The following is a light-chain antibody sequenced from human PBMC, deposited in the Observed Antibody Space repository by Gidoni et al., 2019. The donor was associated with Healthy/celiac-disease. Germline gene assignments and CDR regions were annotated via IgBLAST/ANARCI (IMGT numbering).Light chain of an antibody. Sequence: VLTQPPAVAGAPGQGVTISCTGSSSNIGAGYEVHWYQQLPGTAPKLLIYGNSNRPSGVPDRFSGSKSGTSASLAITGLQAEDEADYYCQSYDSSLSGVVFGGGTKLTVL. CDR1: SSNIGAGYE. CDR2: GNS. J-gene: IGLJ2*01. CDR3: QSYDSSLSGVV. V-gene: IGLV1-40*01.